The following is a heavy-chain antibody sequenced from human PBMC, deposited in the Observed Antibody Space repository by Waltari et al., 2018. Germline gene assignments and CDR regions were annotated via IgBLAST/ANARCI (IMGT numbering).Heavy chain of an antibody. D-gene: IGHD5-18*01. V-gene: IGHV1-8*01. CDR3: ARAIIQLWLGANWFDP. CDR2: MNPKRGKT. CDR1: GYTFTSYD. Sequence: QVQLVQSGAEVKKPGASVKVSCKASGYTFTSYDINWVRQATGQGLEWGGWMNPKRGKTGYEQKYKARVTMTRNTYISTAYMELSSLRSEDTAVYYCARAIIQLWLGANWFDPWGQGTLVTVSS. J-gene: IGHJ5*02.